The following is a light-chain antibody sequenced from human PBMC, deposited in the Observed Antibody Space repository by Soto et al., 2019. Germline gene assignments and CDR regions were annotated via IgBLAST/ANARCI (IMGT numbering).Light chain of an antibody. CDR3: QQGKSFPLT. CDR1: QDINKW. CDR2: TAS. J-gene: IGKJ4*01. Sequence: DIQMTQSPSSVSASVGDRVTITCRASQDINKWLAWYQQKPGLAPNLVIYTASRLHGGGPSRFSGSASGTDFTLTISSLLPEDVATYYCQQGKSFPLTFGGGTKVEI. V-gene: IGKV1-12*01.